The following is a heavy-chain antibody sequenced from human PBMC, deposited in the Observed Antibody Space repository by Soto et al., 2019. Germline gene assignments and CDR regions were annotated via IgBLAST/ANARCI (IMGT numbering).Heavy chain of an antibody. CDR3: ARGLYYYDSSGSGPYLY. CDR2: IYFSGTT. V-gene: IGHV4-31*03. J-gene: IGHJ4*02. Sequence: SLTCTVSGGSIISGGYYWSRIRQHPGKGLEWIGYIYFSGTTYYNTSLKSRVTISLDTYKNQFSLKLTSVTAADTAVYFCARGLYYYDSSGSGPYLYWGKGTLVTVSS. D-gene: IGHD3-22*01. CDR1: GGSIISGGYY.